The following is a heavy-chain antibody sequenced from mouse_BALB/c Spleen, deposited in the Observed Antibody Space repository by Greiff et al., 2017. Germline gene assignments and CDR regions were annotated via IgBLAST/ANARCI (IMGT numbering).Heavy chain of an antibody. CDR2: IYPGNSDT. CDR3: TRSPYDYDGNYFDY. V-gene: IGHV1-5*01. CDR1: GYTFTSYW. D-gene: IGHD2-4*01. Sequence: EVQLVESGTVLARPGASVKMSCKASGYTFTSYWMHWVKQRPGQGLEWIGAIYPGNSDTSYNQKFKGKAKLTAVTSTSTAYMELSSLTNEDSAVYYCTRSPYDYDGNYFDYWGQGTTLTVSS. J-gene: IGHJ2*01.